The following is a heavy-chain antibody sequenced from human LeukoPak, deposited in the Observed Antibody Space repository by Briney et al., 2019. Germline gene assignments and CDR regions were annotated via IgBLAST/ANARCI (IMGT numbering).Heavy chain of an antibody. Sequence: GGSLRLSCAGSGFTFRSYWMHWVRQAPGKGLVWVSRINSDGSSTNYADSVKGRFTLARDNAKNTLYLQMNSLRAEDTAVYYCARDGSGPFDYWGQGTLVTVSS. D-gene: IGHD3-3*01. CDR3: ARDGSGPFDY. J-gene: IGHJ4*02. V-gene: IGHV3-74*01. CDR2: INSDGSST. CDR1: GFTFRSYW.